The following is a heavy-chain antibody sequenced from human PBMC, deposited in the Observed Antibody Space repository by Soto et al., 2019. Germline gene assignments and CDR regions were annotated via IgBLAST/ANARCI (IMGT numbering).Heavy chain of an antibody. V-gene: IGHV3-33*01. CDR2: IWYDGSNK. CDR1: GFTFSSYG. Sequence: GGSLRLSCAASGFTFSSYGMHWVRQAPGKGLEWVAVIWYDGSNKYYADSVKGRFTISRDNSKNTLYLQMNSLRAEDTAVYYCARGPSTVTGRNFDYWGQGTLVTVSS. D-gene: IGHD4-17*01. CDR3: ARGPSTVTGRNFDY. J-gene: IGHJ4*02.